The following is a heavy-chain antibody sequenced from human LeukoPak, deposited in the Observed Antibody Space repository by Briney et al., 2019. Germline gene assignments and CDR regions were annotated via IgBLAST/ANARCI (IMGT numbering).Heavy chain of an antibody. J-gene: IGHJ4*02. CDR2: INQAGSQI. D-gene: IGHD6-13*01. V-gene: IGHV3-7*03. CDR1: GFTFTNHW. Sequence: GGSLRLSCAASGFTFTNHWMSWVRQAPGKGLEWVANINQAGSQIYYVDSVKGRFTTSRDNAKNSLHLQMNSLSAEDTALYYCARVPTAGRGFDCWGQGTLVTVSS. CDR3: ARVPTAGRGFDC.